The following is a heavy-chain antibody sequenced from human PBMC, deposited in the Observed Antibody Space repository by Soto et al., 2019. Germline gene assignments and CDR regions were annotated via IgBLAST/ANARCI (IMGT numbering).Heavy chain of an antibody. CDR2: INQDGSEK. Sequence: PGGSLRLSCAASGFIFSNFWMNWVRQAPGKGLEWVGNINQDGSEKSYVDSVKGRFTTSRDNAERSLYLQLNSLRAEDTAVYYCARGTSTPGFDYLGQGTLVTVSS. CDR1: GFIFSNFW. J-gene: IGHJ4*02. V-gene: IGHV3-7*04. CDR3: ARGTSTPGFDY. D-gene: IGHD1-1*01.